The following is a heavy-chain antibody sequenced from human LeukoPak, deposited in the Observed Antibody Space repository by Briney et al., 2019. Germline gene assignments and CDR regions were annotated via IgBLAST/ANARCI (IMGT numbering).Heavy chain of an antibody. CDR3: ARALAYDYVWGSYGGAFDI. Sequence: SETLSLTCAVSGGSISSGAYSWSWIRQPPGKGLEWIGYIYQSGSTYYNPSLKSRVTISVDRSKNQFSLKLSSVTAADTAVYYCARALAYDYVWGSYGGAFDIWGQGTMVTVSS. J-gene: IGHJ3*02. CDR2: IYQSGST. V-gene: IGHV4-30-2*01. D-gene: IGHD3-16*01. CDR1: GGSISSGAYS.